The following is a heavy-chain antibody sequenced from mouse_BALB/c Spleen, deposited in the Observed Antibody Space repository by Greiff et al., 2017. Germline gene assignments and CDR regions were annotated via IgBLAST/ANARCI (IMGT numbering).Heavy chain of an antibody. CDR2: IDPSDSYT. CDR1: GYTFTSYW. Sequence: QVQLKQPGAELVKPGASVKMSCKASGYTFTSYWMHWVKQRPGQGLEWIGVIDPSDSYTSYNQKFKGKATLTVDTSSSTAYMQLSSLTSEDSAVYYCTRPLYYGYDGYAMDYWGQGTSVTVSS. CDR3: TRPLYYGYDGYAMDY. J-gene: IGHJ4*01. D-gene: IGHD2-2*01. V-gene: IGHV1S127*01.